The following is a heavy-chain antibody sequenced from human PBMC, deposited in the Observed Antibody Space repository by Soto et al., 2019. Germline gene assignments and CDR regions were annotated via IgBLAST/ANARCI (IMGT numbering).Heavy chain of an antibody. V-gene: IGHV1-2*04. Sequence: ASVKVSCKASGYTFTGYYMHWVRQAPGQGLEWMGWINPNSGGTNYAQKFQGWVTMTRDTSISTAYMELSRLRSDDTAVYYCARVRTVEYCSSTSCQRTAAFDIWGQGTMVTVSS. CDR2: INPNSGGT. CDR1: GYTFTGYY. CDR3: ARVRTVEYCSSTSCQRTAAFDI. D-gene: IGHD2-2*01. J-gene: IGHJ3*02.